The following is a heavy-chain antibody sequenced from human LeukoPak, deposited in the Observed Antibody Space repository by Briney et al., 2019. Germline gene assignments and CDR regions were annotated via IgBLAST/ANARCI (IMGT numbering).Heavy chain of an antibody. Sequence: SETLSLTCTVSGGSISSYYWSWIRQPPGKGLEWIGYIYYSGSTNYNPSLKSRVTISVDRSKNQFSLKLSSVTAAGTAVYYCARVEDYYGSGMIDPWGQGTLVTVSS. V-gene: IGHV4-59*12. CDR2: IYYSGST. CDR3: ARVEDYYGSGMIDP. CDR1: GGSISSYY. J-gene: IGHJ5*02. D-gene: IGHD3-10*01.